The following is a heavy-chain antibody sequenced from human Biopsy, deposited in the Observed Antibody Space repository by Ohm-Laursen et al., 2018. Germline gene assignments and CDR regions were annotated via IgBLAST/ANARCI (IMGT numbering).Heavy chain of an antibody. CDR1: GFTFNTYG. V-gene: IGHV3-23*01. D-gene: IGHD2-2*02. J-gene: IGHJ4*01. CDR2: IDVLDYNT. Sequence: SLRLSCAASGFTFNTYGMHWVRQAPGKGLEWVSHIDVLDYNTYYVDSVRGRFTISRENSKEMVYLQINSLRADDTAVYYCVRGWGGYNFDSWGPGTLVTVSS. CDR3: VRGWGGYNFDS.